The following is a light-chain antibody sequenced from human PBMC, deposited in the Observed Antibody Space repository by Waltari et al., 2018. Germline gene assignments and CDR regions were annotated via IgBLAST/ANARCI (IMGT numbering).Light chain of an antibody. Sequence: EIVLTQSPATLSLFAGERATLSCRASESVSRYLGWYQQKPGQGPRLLIYDTSIRATGVPARFTGSGYGTDFTLTISSLEPEDFALYFCQQRSLWPLTFGGGTKVEI. CDR2: DTS. V-gene: IGKV3-11*01. CDR1: ESVSRY. CDR3: QQRSLWPLT. J-gene: IGKJ4*01.